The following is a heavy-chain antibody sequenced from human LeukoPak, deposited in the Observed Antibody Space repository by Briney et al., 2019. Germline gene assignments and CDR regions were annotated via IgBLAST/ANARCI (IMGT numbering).Heavy chain of an antibody. D-gene: IGHD2-2*02. CDR2: MSFDVNNK. V-gene: IGHV3-30*04. CDR3: ARGYCTSSSCYNDY. CDR1: GFTFSSYA. J-gene: IGHJ4*02. Sequence: GGSLRLSCATSGFTFSSYAFHWVRQAPGKGLEWVATMSFDVNNKYYADSVRGRFTITRDNSKSTLYLQMNSLRAEDTAVYSCARGYCTSSSCYNDYWGQGTLVTVSS.